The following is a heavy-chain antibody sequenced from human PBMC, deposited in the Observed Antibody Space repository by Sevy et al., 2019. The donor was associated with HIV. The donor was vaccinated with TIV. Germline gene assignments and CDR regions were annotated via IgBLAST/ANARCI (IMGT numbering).Heavy chain of an antibody. Sequence: GESLKISCKGSGYRFTNYWLGWVRQMPGKGLEWMGMIYPGDSDTRYSPSFQGQVSISADKSISTAYLQWTSLKASDTAMYYCGRVIVATTYPIRVHESDIWGQGTMVTVSS. CDR2: IYPGDSDT. CDR1: GYRFTNYW. CDR3: GRVIVATTYPIRVHESDI. D-gene: IGHD5-12*01. J-gene: IGHJ3*02. V-gene: IGHV5-51*01.